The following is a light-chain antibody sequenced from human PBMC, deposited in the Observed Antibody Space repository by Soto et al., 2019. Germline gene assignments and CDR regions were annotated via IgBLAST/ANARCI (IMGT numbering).Light chain of an antibody. Sequence: QSALTQPRSVSGSPGQSVTFSCTGTSGDIGAYNYVSWYQFHPGKAPKMIIYDVNKRPSGVPDRFSGSKSGTSASLAISGLQSEDEADYYCAAWDDSLNGLYVFGTGTKLTVL. CDR3: AAWDDSLNGLYV. CDR2: DVN. J-gene: IGLJ1*01. CDR1: SGDIGAYNY. V-gene: IGLV2-11*01.